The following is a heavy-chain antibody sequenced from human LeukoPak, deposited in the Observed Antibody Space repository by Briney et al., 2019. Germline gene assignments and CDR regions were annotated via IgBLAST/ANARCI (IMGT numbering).Heavy chain of an antibody. V-gene: IGHV3-74*01. CDR3: ARGDIVVVPAAIVDY. CDR2: INSDGSST. J-gene: IGHJ4*02. D-gene: IGHD2-2*02. CDR1: GFTYRSYW. Sequence: GGSLRLFCAASGFTYRSYWMHWVRQAPGKGLVWVSRINSDGSSTSYADSVKGRFTISRDNAKNTLYLQMNSLRAEDTAVYYCARGDIVVVPAAIVDYWGQGTLVTVSS.